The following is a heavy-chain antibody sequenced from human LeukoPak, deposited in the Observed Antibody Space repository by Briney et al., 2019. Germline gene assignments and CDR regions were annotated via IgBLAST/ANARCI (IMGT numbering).Heavy chain of an antibody. V-gene: IGHV4-59*08. CDR2: IYYSGST. D-gene: IGHD5-18*01. J-gene: IGHJ4*02. Sequence: SETLSLTCTVSGGSISSYYWSWIRQPPGKGLEWIGYIYYSGSTNYNPSLKSRVTISVDTSKNQFSLKLSSVTAADTAVYYCARQVGYSYGGGFDYWGQGTLVTVSS. CDR1: GGSISSYY. CDR3: ARQVGYSYGGGFDY.